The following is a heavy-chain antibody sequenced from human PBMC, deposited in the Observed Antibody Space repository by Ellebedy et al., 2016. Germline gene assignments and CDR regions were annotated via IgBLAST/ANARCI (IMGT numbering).Heavy chain of an antibody. CDR1: GYTFTSYG. D-gene: IGHD3-9*01. J-gene: IGHJ6*02. CDR2: ISTYDGNT. Sequence: ASVKVSCKASGYTFTSYGISWVRQAPGQGLEWMGWISTYDGNTNYAQNLQGRVTMTTDPSTGTVYMELRSLISDDTAVYYCAATPNLDWSRYYYYYGVDVWGQGTTVTVSS. V-gene: IGHV1-18*01. CDR3: AATPNLDWSRYYYYYGVDV.